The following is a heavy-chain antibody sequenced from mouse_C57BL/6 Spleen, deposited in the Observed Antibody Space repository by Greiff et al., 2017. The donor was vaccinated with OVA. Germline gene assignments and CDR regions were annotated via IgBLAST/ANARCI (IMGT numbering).Heavy chain of an antibody. J-gene: IGHJ2*01. V-gene: IGHV1-15*01. Sequence: QVQLQQSGAELVRPGASVTLSCKASGYTFTDYEMHWVKQTPVHGLEWIGAIDPETGGTASNQKFKGKAILTADKSSSTAYMVLRSLTSEDSAVYYGTRSNWDVRGYFDYWGQGTTLTVSS. D-gene: IGHD4-1*01. CDR1: GYTFTDYE. CDR2: IDPETGGT. CDR3: TRSNWDVRGYFDY.